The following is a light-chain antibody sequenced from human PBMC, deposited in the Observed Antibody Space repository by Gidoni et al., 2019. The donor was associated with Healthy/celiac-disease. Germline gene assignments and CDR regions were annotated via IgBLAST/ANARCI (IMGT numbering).Light chain of an antibody. CDR3: QQYNNWPPLT. CDR2: GAS. J-gene: IGKJ4*01. Sequence: EIVMTQSPATLSVSPGERATLSCRASQSVSSNLAWYQQKPGQAPRLLIYGASTRATGIPARFSGSGSGTEFTLTISSLQSEYFAVYYCQQYNNWPPLTFGGGTKLEIK. CDR1: QSVSSN. V-gene: IGKV3-15*01.